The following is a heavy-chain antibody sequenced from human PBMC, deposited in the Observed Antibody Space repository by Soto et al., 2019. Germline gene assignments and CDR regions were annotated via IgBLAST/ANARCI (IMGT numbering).Heavy chain of an antibody. CDR3: AKFGIADVFDI. Sequence: QVQLVESRGGVVQPGRSLRLSCAASGFTFSICGMNWVRQAPGKGLEWVAVISYDGSNKYYGDSVKGRFTISRDNSKNSLHLQMNSLRAEDTAVYYCAKFGIADVFDIWGQGTMVTVSS. CDR2: ISYDGSNK. D-gene: IGHD6-13*01. J-gene: IGHJ3*02. CDR1: GFTFSICG. V-gene: IGHV3-30*18.